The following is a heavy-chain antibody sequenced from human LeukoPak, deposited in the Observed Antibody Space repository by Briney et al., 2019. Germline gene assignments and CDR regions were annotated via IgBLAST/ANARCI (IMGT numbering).Heavy chain of an antibody. CDR1: GFTFDDYA. J-gene: IGHJ3*02. CDR2: ISWNSGSI. D-gene: IGHD6-13*01. Sequence: GGSLRLSCAASGFTFDDYAMHWVRQAPGKGLEWVSGISWNSGSIGYADSVKGRFTISRDNAKNSLYLQMNSLRAEDMALYYCAKDIGSSWPRAAFDIWGQGTMVTVSS. CDR3: AKDIGSSWPRAAFDI. V-gene: IGHV3-9*03.